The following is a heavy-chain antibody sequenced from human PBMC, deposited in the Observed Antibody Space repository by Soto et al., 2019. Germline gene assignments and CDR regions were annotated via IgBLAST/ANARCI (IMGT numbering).Heavy chain of an antibody. V-gene: IGHV4-34*01. CDR1: GGSFSGYY. CDR2: INHSGST. D-gene: IGHD6-13*01. CDR3: AGVAAAGTLGSLNDAFDI. J-gene: IGHJ3*02. Sequence: QVQLQQWGAGLLKPSETLSLTCAVYGGSFSGYYWSWIRQPPGKGLEWIGEINHSGSTNYNPSLKSRVTISVDTSKNQFSLKLSSVTAADTAVYYCAGVAAAGTLGSLNDAFDIWGQGTMVTVSS.